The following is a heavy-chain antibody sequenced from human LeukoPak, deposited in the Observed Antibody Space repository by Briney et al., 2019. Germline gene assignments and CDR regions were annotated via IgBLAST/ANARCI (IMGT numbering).Heavy chain of an antibody. CDR1: GFTVSNNY. Sequence: GGSLRLSCAASGFTVSNNYMSWVRQAPGKGLEWVSVFYSGGGTYYADSVKGRFIISRHNSKNTVYLQMNSLRPEDTAVYYCARAPRGLSAPFDYWGQGTLVTVSS. V-gene: IGHV3-53*04. CDR3: ARAPRGLSAPFDY. J-gene: IGHJ4*02. D-gene: IGHD3-16*02. CDR2: FYSGGGT.